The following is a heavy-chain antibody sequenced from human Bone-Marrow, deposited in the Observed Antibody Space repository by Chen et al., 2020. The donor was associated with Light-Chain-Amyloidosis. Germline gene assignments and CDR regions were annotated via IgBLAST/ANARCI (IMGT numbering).Heavy chain of an antibody. J-gene: IGHJ6*02. Sequence: QVQLVESGGGVVQPGKSLRLSCAASGFSFRTYGMHWVRQAPGKGLEWVALISYDGNNQYYSDSVKGLFTISRDNSKNTVYLQMNSLRLEDTALYYCAKDLQTYGDYDYYYYGLDVWGQGTAVTVSS. V-gene: IGHV3-30*18. CDR1: GFSFRTYG. D-gene: IGHD4-17*01. CDR3: AKDLQTYGDYDYYYYGLDV. CDR2: ISYDGNNQ.